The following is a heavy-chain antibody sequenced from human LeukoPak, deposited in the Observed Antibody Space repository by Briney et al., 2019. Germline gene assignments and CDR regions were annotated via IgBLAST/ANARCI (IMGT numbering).Heavy chain of an antibody. V-gene: IGHV3-48*04. CDR2: ISGSSSII. CDR3: ARDPYDFWSGYYYYYMDV. CDR1: GFTFSRYS. D-gene: IGHD3-3*01. J-gene: IGHJ6*03. Sequence: GGSLRLSCAASGFTFSRYSMNWVRQAPGKGLEWVSYISGSSSIIYYADSVKGRFTISRDNAKNSLYLQMNSLGAEDTAVYYCARDPYDFWSGYYYYYMDVWGKGTTVTVSS.